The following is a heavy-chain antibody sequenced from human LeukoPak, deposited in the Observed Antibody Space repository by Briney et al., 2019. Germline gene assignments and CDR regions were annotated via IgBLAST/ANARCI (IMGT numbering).Heavy chain of an antibody. D-gene: IGHD5-12*01. CDR1: GFTFSSYW. V-gene: IGHV3-7*01. CDR2: IKQDGSEK. J-gene: IGHJ6*03. Sequence: GGSLRLSCAVSGFTFSSYWMSWVRQAPGKGLEWVANIKQDGSEKFYVNSVKGRFTISRDNAKNSLYLQMNSLRAEDTAVYYCASIVAVGNYYYIDVWGKGTTVTVSS. CDR3: ASIVAVGNYYYIDV.